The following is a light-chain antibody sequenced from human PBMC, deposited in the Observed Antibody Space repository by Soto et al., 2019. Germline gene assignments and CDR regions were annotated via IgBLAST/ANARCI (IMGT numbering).Light chain of an antibody. CDR1: QCISSY. V-gene: IGKV1D-8*01. CDR2: AAS. CDR3: QKSYSTLIN. Sequence: VILMTQSPSLLSSSTGDRVTISCRMSQCISSYLAWYQQKPGKAPELLIYAASTLQSGVPSRFSGSGSGTDFTLTISCLQSEDFATYYCQKSYSTLINFGQGTRLEIK. J-gene: IGKJ5*01.